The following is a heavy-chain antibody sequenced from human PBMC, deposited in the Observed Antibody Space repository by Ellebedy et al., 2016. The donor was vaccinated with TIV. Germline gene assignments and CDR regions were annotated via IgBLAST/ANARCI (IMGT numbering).Heavy chain of an antibody. D-gene: IGHD3-16*01. CDR3: ASWGGDNPRAFDV. Sequence: MPSETLSLTFTAPGVSIMSYSWNGIRKPHGKGLEWIGFKHYTGSTAYNPSLQSRVTLSVDTSTSQFPLNRKSVTAADTAVYFCASWGGDNPRAFDVWGHGVVVTVSS. J-gene: IGHJ3*01. V-gene: IGHV4-59*01. CDR1: GVSIMSYS. CDR2: KHYTGST.